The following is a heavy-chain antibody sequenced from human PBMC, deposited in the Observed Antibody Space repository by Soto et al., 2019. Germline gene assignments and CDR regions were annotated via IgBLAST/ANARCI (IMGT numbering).Heavy chain of an antibody. J-gene: IGHJ5*02. Sequence: SETLSLTCTVSGGSISSSSYYWGWIRQPPGKGLEWIGSIYYSGSTYYNPSLKSRVTISVDTSKNQFSLRLSSVTAADTAVYYSARHTPGSITIFGVVISPHPDVWFDPWGQGTLVTVSS. CDR3: ARHTPGSITIFGVVISPHPDVWFDP. CDR2: IYYSGST. V-gene: IGHV4-39*01. CDR1: GGSISSSSYY. D-gene: IGHD3-3*01.